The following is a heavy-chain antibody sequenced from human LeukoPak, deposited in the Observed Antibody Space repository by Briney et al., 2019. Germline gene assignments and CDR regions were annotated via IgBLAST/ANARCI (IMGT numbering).Heavy chain of an antibody. J-gene: IGHJ4*02. V-gene: IGHV3-66*01. CDR3: ARTPYYDSTYFDY. D-gene: IGHD3-22*01. Sequence: GGSLSLSCAASGFTVNSNYMSWVRQAPGKGLEWVSAIYTGGTTYYADSVKGRFTISRDNSKNTLFLQMNCLRAEDTALYYCARTPYYDSTYFDYWGQGTLVTVSS. CDR1: GFTVNSNY. CDR2: IYTGGTT.